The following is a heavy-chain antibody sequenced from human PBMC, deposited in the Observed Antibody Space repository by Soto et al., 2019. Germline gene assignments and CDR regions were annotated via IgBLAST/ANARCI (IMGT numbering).Heavy chain of an antibody. J-gene: IGHJ4*02. CDR3: ATRGGYDSTIADY. V-gene: IGHV1-69*01. CDR1: GYTFTSYD. Sequence: QVQLVQSGAEVKKPGASVKVSCKASGYTFTSYDISWVRQAPGQGLEWMGGIIPIFGTANYAQKFQGRVTITADESTSTAYMELSSLRSEDTAVYYCATRGGYDSTIADYWGQGTLVTVSS. CDR2: IIPIFGTA. D-gene: IGHD3-22*01.